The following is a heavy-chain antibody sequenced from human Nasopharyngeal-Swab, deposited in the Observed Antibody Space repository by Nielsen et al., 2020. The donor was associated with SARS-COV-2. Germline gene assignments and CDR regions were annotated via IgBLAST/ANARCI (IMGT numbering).Heavy chain of an antibody. V-gene: IGHV6-1*01. CDR1: GDSVSSNRAA. CDR2: AYYRSTWYH. CDR3: ARGSHNSGWF. J-gene: IGHJ4*02. Sequence: SETLSLTCVISGDSVSSNRAAWHWIRQSPSRGLEWLGRAYYRSTWYHDYAVSVQGRVTINPDTSKNLFSLQLNSATPDDTAVYYCARGSHNSGWFWGRGTLVTVSS. D-gene: IGHD6-19*01.